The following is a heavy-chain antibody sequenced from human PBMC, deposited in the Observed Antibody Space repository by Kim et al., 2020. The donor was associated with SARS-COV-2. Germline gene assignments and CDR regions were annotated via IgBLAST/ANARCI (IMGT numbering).Heavy chain of an antibody. V-gene: IGHV4-34*01. CDR2: INHSGST. CDR1: GGSFSGYY. CDR3: ARGRYGDYVPYYYYMDV. Sequence: SETLSLTCAVYGGSFSGYYWSWIRQPPGKGLEWIGEINHSGSTNYNPSLKSRVTISVDTSKNQFSLKLSSVTAADTAVYYCARGRYGDYVPYYYYMDVWG. J-gene: IGHJ6*03. D-gene: IGHD4-17*01.